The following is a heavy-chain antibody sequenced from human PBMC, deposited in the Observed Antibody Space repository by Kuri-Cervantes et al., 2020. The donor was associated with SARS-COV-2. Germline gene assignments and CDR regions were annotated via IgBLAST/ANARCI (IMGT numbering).Heavy chain of an antibody. Sequence: LSLTCAASGFTFSSYGMHWVRQAPGKGLEWVAVISYDGSNKYYADSVKGRFTISRDNSKNTLYLQMSSLRAEDTAVYYCAKAYDPYGMDVWGQGTTVTVSS. CDR2: ISYDGSNK. J-gene: IGHJ6*02. D-gene: IGHD5-12*01. CDR3: AKAYDPYGMDV. CDR1: GFTFSSYG. V-gene: IGHV3-30*18.